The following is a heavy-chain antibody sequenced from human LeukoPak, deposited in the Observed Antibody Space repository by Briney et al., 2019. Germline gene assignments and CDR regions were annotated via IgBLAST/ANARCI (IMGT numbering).Heavy chain of an antibody. D-gene: IGHD3-10*01. J-gene: IGHJ4*02. CDR2: ILFDGSKN. CDR1: GYTFSSYS. CDR3: ARDRYYGSGSRLTYFDY. Sequence: GGSLTVDCAASGYTFSSYSMQWIRQAPGKGLDWVALILFDGSKNYYADSVKGRFAISRDNSENTLYLQMNSLRGDDTAVYYCARDRYYGSGSRLTYFDYWGQGTLVTVSS. V-gene: IGHV3-30*09.